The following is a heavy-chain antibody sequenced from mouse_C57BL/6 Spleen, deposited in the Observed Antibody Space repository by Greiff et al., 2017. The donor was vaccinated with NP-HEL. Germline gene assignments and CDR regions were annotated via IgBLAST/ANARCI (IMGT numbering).Heavy chain of an antibody. Sequence: EVQLQQSGGGLVKPGGSLKLSCAASGFTFSDYGMHWVRQAPEKGLEWVAYISSGSSTIYYADTVKGRFTISRDNAKNTLFLQMTSLRSEDTAMYYCARDLMEAMDYWGQGTSVTVSS. D-gene: IGHD1-1*02. J-gene: IGHJ4*01. CDR3: ARDLMEAMDY. V-gene: IGHV5-17*01. CDR1: GFTFSDYG. CDR2: ISSGSSTI.